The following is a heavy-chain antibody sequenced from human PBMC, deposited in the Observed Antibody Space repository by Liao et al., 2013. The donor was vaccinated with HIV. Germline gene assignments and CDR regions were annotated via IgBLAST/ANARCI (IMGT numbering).Heavy chain of an antibody. CDR1: GGSISSYY. CDR3: ARDRVTMVRSVIITSGWFDP. V-gene: IGHV4-39*07. J-gene: IGHJ5*02. Sequence: QVQLQESGSGLVKPSETLSLTCTVSGGSISSYYWGWVRQSPGKGLEWIGSIYHSGSTYYNPSLKSRVTISVDTSKRQFSLNLTSVTAADTAVYYCARDRVTMVRSVIITSGWFDPWGQGTPVTVSS. D-gene: IGHD3-10*01. CDR2: IYHSGST.